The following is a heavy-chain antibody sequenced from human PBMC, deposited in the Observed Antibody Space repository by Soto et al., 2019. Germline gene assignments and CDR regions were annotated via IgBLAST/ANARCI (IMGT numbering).Heavy chain of an antibody. CDR3: ARDVRIAGYYYYGMDV. Sequence: EVQLVESGGGLIQPGGSLRLSCAASGFTVSSNYMSWVRQAPGKGLEWVSVIYSGGSTYYADSVKGRFTISRDNSKNPLYLQMNSLRAEDTAVYYCARDVRIAGYYYYGMDVWGQGTTVTVSS. CDR1: GFTVSSNY. V-gene: IGHV3-53*01. J-gene: IGHJ6*02. CDR2: IYSGGST. D-gene: IGHD6-13*01.